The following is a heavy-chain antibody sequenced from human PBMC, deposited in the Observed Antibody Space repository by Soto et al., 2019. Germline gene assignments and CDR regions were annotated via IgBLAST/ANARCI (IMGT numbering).Heavy chain of an antibody. V-gene: IGHV1-18*01. CDR3: ARERGNYKYLDY. CDR1: GYTFANYG. D-gene: IGHD1-7*01. CDR2: INTYNGNI. Sequence: QVQLVQSGAEVKKPGASVKVSCKVSGYTFANYGISWARQAPGQGLEWMGWINTYNGNINYAQTLQGRVTMTTDTSTSTAYMELRSLRSDDTAMYYCARERGNYKYLDYWGQGTLVTVSS. J-gene: IGHJ4*02.